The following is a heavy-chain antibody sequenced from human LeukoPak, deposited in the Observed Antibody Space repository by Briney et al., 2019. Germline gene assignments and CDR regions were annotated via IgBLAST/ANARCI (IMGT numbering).Heavy chain of an antibody. CDR2: INPNSGGT. Sequence: GASVKVSCKASGYTFTGYYMHWVRQAPAQGLEWMGWINPNSGGTNYAQKFQGRLTMTRDTSISTAYMELSRLRSDDTAVYYCARVSVKVAEASFDRYYYSYYMDVWGKGTTVTVSS. D-gene: IGHD6-19*01. CDR1: GYTFTGYY. CDR3: ARVSVKVAEASFDRYYYSYYMDV. V-gene: IGHV1-2*02. J-gene: IGHJ6*03.